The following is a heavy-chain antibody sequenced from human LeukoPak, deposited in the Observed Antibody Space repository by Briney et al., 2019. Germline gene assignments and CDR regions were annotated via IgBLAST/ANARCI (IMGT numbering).Heavy chain of an antibody. V-gene: IGHV3-74*01. CDR2: ISSDGSNT. CDR1: GFTFSNFW. Sequence: PGGSLRLSCAASGFTFSNFWMYWVRHPRGKGPVWVSRISSDGSNTNYADSVKGRFTISRDNAENTLYLQMNSLRAEDTAVYYCARVVDTAMVGYLDYRGQGTLVTVSS. J-gene: IGHJ4*02. D-gene: IGHD5-18*01. CDR3: ARVVDTAMVGYLDY.